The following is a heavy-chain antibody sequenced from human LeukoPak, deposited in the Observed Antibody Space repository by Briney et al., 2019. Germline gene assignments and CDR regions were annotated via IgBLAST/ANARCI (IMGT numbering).Heavy chain of an antibody. J-gene: IGHJ6*02. Sequence: GASVKVSCKASGYTFTRYGISWVRQAPGQGLEWMGWISAYNGNTNYAQKLQGRVTMTTDTSTSTAYMELRSLRSDDTAVYYCARVRGIAVAGDNYYYGMDVWGQGTTVTVSS. CDR3: ARVRGIAVAGDNYYYGMDV. D-gene: IGHD6-19*01. CDR2: ISAYNGNT. CDR1: GYTFTRYG. V-gene: IGHV1-18*01.